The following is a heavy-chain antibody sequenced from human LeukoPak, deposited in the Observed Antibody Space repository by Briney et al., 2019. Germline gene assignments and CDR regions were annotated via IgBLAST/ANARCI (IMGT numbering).Heavy chain of an antibody. D-gene: IGHD6-19*01. CDR1: GGSISSGTYY. J-gene: IGHJ4*02. Sequence: SETLSLTCTVSGGSISSGTYYWSWIRQPAGKGLEWIGRIYTSGSTNYNPSLKSRVTISVDTSKNQFSLKLSSVTAADTAVYYCARSGYIAVAGDFDYWGQGTLVTVSS. CDR3: ARSGYIAVAGDFDY. V-gene: IGHV4-61*02. CDR2: IYTSGST.